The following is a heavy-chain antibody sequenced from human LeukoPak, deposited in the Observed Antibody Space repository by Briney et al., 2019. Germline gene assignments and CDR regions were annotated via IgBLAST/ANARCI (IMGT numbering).Heavy chain of an antibody. V-gene: IGHV4-4*07. CDR3: ARVTAYSNYVSVYGMDV. CDR2: IYTSGST. D-gene: IGHD4-11*01. CDR1: GGSISSYY. Sequence: SETLSLTCTVSGGSISSYYWSWIRQPAGKGLEWIGRIYTSGSTNYNPSLKSRVTISVDTSKNQFSLKLSSVTAADTAVYYCARVTAYSNYVSVYGMDVWGQGTTVTVSS. J-gene: IGHJ6*02.